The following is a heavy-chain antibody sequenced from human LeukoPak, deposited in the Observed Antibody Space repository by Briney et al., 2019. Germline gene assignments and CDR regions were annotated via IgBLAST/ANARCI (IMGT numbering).Heavy chain of an antibody. CDR3: ARDLLYSSSCYGYEN. CDR2: MNPNSGNT. Sequence: ASVKVSCKASGYTFTSYDINWVRQATGQGLEWMGWMNPNSGNTGYAQKFQGRVTMTRNTSISTAYMELSSLRSDDTAVYYCARDLLYSSSCYGYENWGQGTLVTVSS. D-gene: IGHD6-13*01. V-gene: IGHV1-8*01. CDR1: GYTFTSYD. J-gene: IGHJ4*02.